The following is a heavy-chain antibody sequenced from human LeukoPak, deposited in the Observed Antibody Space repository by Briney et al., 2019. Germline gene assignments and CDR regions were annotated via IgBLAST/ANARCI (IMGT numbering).Heavy chain of an antibody. J-gene: IGHJ5*01. D-gene: IGHD6-13*01. CDR2: IWYDGSNK. CDR1: GFTFSSYG. V-gene: IGHV3-33*01. CDR3: ARDYYSSSWYLFDC. Sequence: GGSLRLSCAASGFTFSSYGMHWVRQAPGKGLEWVAVIWYDGSNKYYADSVKGRFTISRDNSKNTLYLQMNSLRAEDTAVYYCARDYYSSSWYLFDCWGQGTLVTVSS.